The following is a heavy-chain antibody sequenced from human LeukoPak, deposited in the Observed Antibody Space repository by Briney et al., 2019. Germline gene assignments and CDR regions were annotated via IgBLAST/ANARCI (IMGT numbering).Heavy chain of an antibody. CDR1: GYSFPNYW. CDR2: ISGGNYET. CDR3: ARSPGGGYRDVVDDF. J-gene: IGHJ3*01. V-gene: IGHV5-51*01. D-gene: IGHD5-24*01. Sequence: AESLKISCKGSGYSFPNYWIGWVRQMPGKGLEWMGIISGGNYETTYSPSFQGQVTISADKSITTAYLRWSSLKASDTAMYYCARSPGGGYRDVVDDFWGQGTMV.